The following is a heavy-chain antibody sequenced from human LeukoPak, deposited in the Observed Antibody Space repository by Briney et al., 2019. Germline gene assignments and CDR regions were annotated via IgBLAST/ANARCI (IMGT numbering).Heavy chain of an antibody. CDR3: AKATGVVAATRVDY. CDR2: IRYDGSNK. J-gene: IGHJ4*02. Sequence: PGGSLRLSCAASGFTFSSYGMHWVRQAPGKGLEWVAFIRYDGSNKYYADSVKGRFTISRDNSKNTLYLQMNSLRAEDTAVYHCAKATGVVAATRVDYWGQGTLVTVSS. CDR1: GFTFSSYG. V-gene: IGHV3-30*02. D-gene: IGHD2-15*01.